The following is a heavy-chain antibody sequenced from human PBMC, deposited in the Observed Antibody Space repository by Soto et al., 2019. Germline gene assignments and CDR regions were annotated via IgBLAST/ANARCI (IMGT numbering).Heavy chain of an antibody. CDR3: AKETSPQTRYFDWFSLDY. V-gene: IGHV3-30*18. CDR1: GFTFNTNA. Sequence: PGGSLRLSCDASGFTFNTNAMHWVRQAPGKGLEWVAVISYDGSNKYYADSVKGRFTISRDNSKNTLYLQMNSLRAEDTAVYYCAKETSPQTRYFDWFSLDYWGQGTLVTVSS. CDR2: ISYDGSNK. D-gene: IGHD3-9*01. J-gene: IGHJ4*02.